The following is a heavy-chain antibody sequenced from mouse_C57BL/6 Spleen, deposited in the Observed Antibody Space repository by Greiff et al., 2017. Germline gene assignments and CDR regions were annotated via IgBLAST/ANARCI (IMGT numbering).Heavy chain of an antibody. Sequence: EVQLQQSGPELVKPGASVKISCKASGYTFTDYYMNWVKQSHGKSLEWIGDINPNNGGTSYNQKFKGKATLTVDKSSSTAYMELRSLTSEDSAVYYCAITTVVATGFDYWGQGTTLTVSS. CDR2: INPNNGGT. D-gene: IGHD1-1*01. J-gene: IGHJ2*01. CDR3: AITTVVATGFDY. V-gene: IGHV1-26*01. CDR1: GYTFTDYY.